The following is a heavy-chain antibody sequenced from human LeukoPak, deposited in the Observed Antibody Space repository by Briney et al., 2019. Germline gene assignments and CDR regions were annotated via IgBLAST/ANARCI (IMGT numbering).Heavy chain of an antibody. Sequence: PSETLSLTCTVSGGSVSSYYWSWIRQPPGKGLEWIGYIYYSGSTNYNPSLKSRVTISVDTSKNQFSLKLSSVTAADTAVYYCARDQWLVLPRRYYGMDVWGQGTTVTVSS. V-gene: IGHV4-59*02. CDR3: ARDQWLVLPRRYYGMDV. CDR1: GGSVSSYY. CDR2: IYYSGST. D-gene: IGHD6-19*01. J-gene: IGHJ6*02.